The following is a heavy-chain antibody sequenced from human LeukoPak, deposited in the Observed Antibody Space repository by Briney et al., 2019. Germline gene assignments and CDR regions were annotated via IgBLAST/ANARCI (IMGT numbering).Heavy chain of an antibody. V-gene: IGHV3-7*03. J-gene: IGHJ2*01. CDR3: ARDRFRVVGALTHWCFDL. D-gene: IGHD3-3*01. Sequence: PGGSLRLSCAGSGFSFSSYWMTWVRQAPGKGLEWVANIKQDGSEKDYVDSVKGRFTISRDNTKNSLFLQMDTLRAEDTAVYYCARDRFRVVGALTHWCFDLWGRGTLVTVSS. CDR1: GFSFSSYW. CDR2: IKQDGSEK.